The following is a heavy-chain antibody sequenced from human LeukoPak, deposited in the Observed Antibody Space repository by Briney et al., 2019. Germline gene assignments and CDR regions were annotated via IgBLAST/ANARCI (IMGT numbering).Heavy chain of an antibody. J-gene: IGHJ4*02. D-gene: IGHD2-2*01. Sequence: GGSLRLSCAASGFTFSDYYMSWIRQAPGKGLEWVSYISSSGSTIYYADSVNGRFTISRDNAKNSLYLQMNSLRAEDTAVYYCARVGAYCSSTSCFDYWGQGTLVTVSS. CDR2: ISSSGSTI. V-gene: IGHV3-11*01. CDR3: ARVGAYCSSTSCFDY. CDR1: GFTFSDYY.